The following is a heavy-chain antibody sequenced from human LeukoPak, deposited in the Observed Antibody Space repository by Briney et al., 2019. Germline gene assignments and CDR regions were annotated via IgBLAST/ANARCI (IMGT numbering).Heavy chain of an antibody. CDR1: GYTFTSYG. V-gene: IGHV1-18*01. CDR2: ISAYNGNT. J-gene: IGHJ4*02. CDR3: ARDRRYCGGDCPPSY. D-gene: IGHD2-21*02. Sequence: ASVKVSCKASGYTFTSYGISWVRQAPGQGLEWMGWISAYNGNTNYAQKLQGRVTMTTDTSTSTAYMELRSLRSDDTAVYYCARDRRYCGGDCPPSYWGQGTLVAVSS.